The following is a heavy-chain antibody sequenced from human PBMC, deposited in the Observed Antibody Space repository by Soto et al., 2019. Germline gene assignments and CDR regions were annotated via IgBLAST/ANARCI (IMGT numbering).Heavy chain of an antibody. CDR2: IYYSGTT. CDR1: GGSISSGDYY. D-gene: IGHD4-17*01. Sequence: QVQLQESGPGLVEPSQTLSLICTVSGGSISSGDYYWSWIRQLTGKGLEWIGYIYYSGTTFHNPSIKYRARISVSTSKNLAPLKLSSMTAANTAVYYCARTYGDYGLSKDFQHWGQGTLVTVSS. J-gene: IGHJ1*01. V-gene: IGHV4-31*03. CDR3: ARTYGDYGLSKDFQH.